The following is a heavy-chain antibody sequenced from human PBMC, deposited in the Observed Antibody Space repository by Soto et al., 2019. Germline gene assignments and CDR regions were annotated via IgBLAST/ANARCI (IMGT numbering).Heavy chain of an antibody. J-gene: IGHJ3*02. Sequence: VGSLRLSCAASGFTFSSYEMNWVRQAPGKGLEWVSYISSSGSTIYYADSVKGRFTISRDNAKNSLYLQMNSLRAEDTAVYYCARGVPGVNLPPDAFDIWGQGTMVTVSS. CDR3: ARGVPGVNLPPDAFDI. CDR2: ISSSGSTI. CDR1: GFTFSSYE. V-gene: IGHV3-48*03. D-gene: IGHD3-10*01.